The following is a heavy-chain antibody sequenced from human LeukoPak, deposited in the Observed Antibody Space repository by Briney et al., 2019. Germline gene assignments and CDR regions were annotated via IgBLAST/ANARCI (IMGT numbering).Heavy chain of an antibody. V-gene: IGHV4-59*08. CDR3: ARQLQAQWPVLGGFDY. CDR2: IYYSGST. CDR1: GGSISSYY. J-gene: IGHJ4*02. Sequence: PSETLSLTCTVSGGSISSYYWSWIRQPPGKGLEWIGYIYYSGSTNYNPSLKSRVTISVDTSKNQFSLKLSSVTAADTAVYYCARQLQAQWPVLGGFDYWGQGTLVTVSS. D-gene: IGHD6-19*01.